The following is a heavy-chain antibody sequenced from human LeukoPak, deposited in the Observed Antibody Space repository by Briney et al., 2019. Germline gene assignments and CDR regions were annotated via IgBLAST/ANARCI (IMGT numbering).Heavy chain of an antibody. J-gene: IGHJ4*02. CDR2: ISGSGGST. Sequence: PGGSLRLSCAASGFTFSSYAMSWVRQAPGKGLEWVSAISGSGGSTYYADSVKGRFTISRDNSKNTLYLQMNSLRAEDTAVYYCAKDLLAIVVVIIDYWGQGTLVTVSS. V-gene: IGHV3-23*01. CDR1: GFTFSSYA. CDR3: AKDLLAIVVVIIDY. D-gene: IGHD3-22*01.